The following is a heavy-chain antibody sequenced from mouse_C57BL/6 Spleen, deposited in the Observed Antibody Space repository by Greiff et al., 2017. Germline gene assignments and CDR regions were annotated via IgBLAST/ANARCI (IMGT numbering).Heavy chain of an antibody. CDR1: GFNIKNTY. CDR2: IDPANGNT. Sequence: VQLKQSVAELVRPGASVKLSCTASGFNIKNTYMHWVKQRPEQGLEWIGRIDPANGNTKYAPKFQGKATITADTSSNTAYLQLSSLTSEDTAIYYCARSYYYGSSYPYYFDYWGQGTTLTVSS. J-gene: IGHJ2*01. D-gene: IGHD1-1*01. V-gene: IGHV14-3*01. CDR3: ARSYYYGSSYPYYFDY.